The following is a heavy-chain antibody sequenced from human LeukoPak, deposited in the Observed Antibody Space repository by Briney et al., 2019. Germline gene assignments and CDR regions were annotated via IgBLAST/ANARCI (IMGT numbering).Heavy chain of an antibody. J-gene: IGHJ6*03. Sequence: SETLSLTCAVSGYPINNAYYWVWIRQPPGQGLEWIGSLFHPDSTYYNPSLQNRVSMSVDTSRNQFSLKLSSVAAADTAVYYCARVRPHYDILTGYYLPYYYYMDVWGKGTTVTVSS. CDR1: GYPINNAYY. D-gene: IGHD3-9*01. CDR3: ARVRPHYDILTGYYLPYYYYMDV. V-gene: IGHV4-38-2*01. CDR2: LFHPDST.